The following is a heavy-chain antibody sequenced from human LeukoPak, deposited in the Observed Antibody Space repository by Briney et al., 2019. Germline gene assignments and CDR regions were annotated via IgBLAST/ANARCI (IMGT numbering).Heavy chain of an antibody. CDR2: ISYSGST. V-gene: IGHV4-39*01. J-gene: IGHJ4*02. D-gene: IGHD3-10*01. CDR1: GGSISTSNYY. Sequence: SETLSLTCTVSGGSISTSNYYWGWIRQPLGKGLEWIASISYSGSTYYNPSLKSRVTISVDTSKNHFSLKLSSVTAADTAVYYCARHYASGTYYSPFDYWGQGTLVTVSS. CDR3: ARHYASGTYYSPFDY.